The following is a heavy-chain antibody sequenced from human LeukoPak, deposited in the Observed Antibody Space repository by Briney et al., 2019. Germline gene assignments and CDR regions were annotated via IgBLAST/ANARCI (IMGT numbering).Heavy chain of an antibody. V-gene: IGHV4-34*01. D-gene: IGHD4-17*01. CDR1: GGSFSGYY. CDR2: INHSGST. J-gene: IGHJ4*02. CDR3: ARWGSTVLDY. Sequence: SETLSLTCAVYGGSFSGYYWSWIRQPPGKGLEWIGEINHSGSTNYNPSLKSRVTISVDTSKSQFSLKLSSVTAADTAVYYCARWGSTVLDYWGQGTLVTVSS.